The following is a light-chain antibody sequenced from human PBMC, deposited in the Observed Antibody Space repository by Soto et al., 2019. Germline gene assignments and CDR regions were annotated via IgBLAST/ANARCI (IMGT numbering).Light chain of an antibody. CDR3: QQSYNTPLT. J-gene: IGKJ4*01. CDR1: QSISNY. V-gene: IGKV1-39*01. Sequence: DIPMTQSPSSLSASVGDRVTITCRASQSISNYLNWYQQKPGKAPKLLIYAASSLQSGVPSRFSGSGSGTDFTLTISSLQPEDFATYYCQQSYNTPLTFGGGTKVEIK. CDR2: AAS.